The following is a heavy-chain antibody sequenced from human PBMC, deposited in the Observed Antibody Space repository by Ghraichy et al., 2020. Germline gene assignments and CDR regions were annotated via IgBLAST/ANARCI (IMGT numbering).Heavy chain of an antibody. Sequence: GGSLRLSCAASGFTFSSYAMSWVRQAPGKGLEWVSAISGSGGSTYYADSVKGRFTISRDNSKNTLYLQMNSLRAEDTAVYYCANYGAPGGQLTPYYYYGMDVWGQGTTVTVSS. CDR3: ANYGAPGGQLTPYYYYGMDV. CDR1: GFTFSSYA. J-gene: IGHJ6*02. D-gene: IGHD6-6*01. CDR2: ISGSGGST. V-gene: IGHV3-23*01.